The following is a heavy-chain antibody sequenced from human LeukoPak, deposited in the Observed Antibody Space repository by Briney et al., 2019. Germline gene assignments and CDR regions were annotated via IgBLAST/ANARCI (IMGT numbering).Heavy chain of an antibody. V-gene: IGHV3-74*01. CDR3: VSFYETY. CDR2: INSDGSWT. D-gene: IGHD2/OR15-2a*01. J-gene: IGHJ4*02. Sequence: PGGSLRLSCAASVSYWVHWLRQAPGKGLVWVSHINSDGSWTSYADSVKGRFTISKDNAKNTVYLQMNSLRAEDTAVYYCVSFYETYWGRGTLVTVSS. CDR1: VSYW.